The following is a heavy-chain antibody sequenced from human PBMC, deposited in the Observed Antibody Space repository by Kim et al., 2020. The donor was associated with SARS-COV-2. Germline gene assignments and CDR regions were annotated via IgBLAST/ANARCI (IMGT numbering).Heavy chain of an antibody. D-gene: IGHD2-2*01. Sequence: VTGRLTISRDNARNTLKLQMHSLRAEDTAMYYCARGEDRMATSPDYFDYWGQGTLVTVPS. V-gene: IGHV3-74*01. J-gene: IGHJ4*02. CDR3: ARGEDRMATSPDYFDY.